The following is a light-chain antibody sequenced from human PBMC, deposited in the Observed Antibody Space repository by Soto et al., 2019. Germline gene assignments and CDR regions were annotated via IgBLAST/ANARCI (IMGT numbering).Light chain of an antibody. CDR3: QQYYNWPPLS. Sequence: EIVMTQSPVTLSVSPGERATLSCRASQSVSGNLAWYQQKPSQAPRLLIYGVSTRATGIPARFSGSGSGTEFTLSISSLQSEDVAVYYCQQYYNWPPLSFGGGTKVEIK. J-gene: IGKJ4*01. CDR2: GVS. CDR1: QSVSGN. V-gene: IGKV3-15*01.